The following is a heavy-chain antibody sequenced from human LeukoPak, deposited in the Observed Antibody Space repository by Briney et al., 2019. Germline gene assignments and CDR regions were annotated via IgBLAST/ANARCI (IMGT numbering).Heavy chain of an antibody. CDR1: GFTLSSYG. CDR2: ISYDVSNI. D-gene: IGHD3-10*01. J-gene: IGHJ4*02. Sequence: GGSLTLSCAPSGFTLSSYGMHGVRDAPGEGLECVAFISYDVSNIYYAHSVKGRFTISRDNSKNTLYMQMISPRAADTAVYYCAKDLLTVIRGVNNVDYWGQRIMVT. V-gene: IGHV3-30*18. CDR3: AKDLLTVIRGVNNVDY.